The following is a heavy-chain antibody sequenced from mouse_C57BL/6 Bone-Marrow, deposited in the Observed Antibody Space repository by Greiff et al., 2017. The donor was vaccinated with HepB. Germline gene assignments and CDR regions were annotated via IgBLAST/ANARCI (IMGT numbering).Heavy chain of an antibody. D-gene: IGHD1-1*01. CDR1: GYTFTSYG. CDR3: ARCDYYGSSPYYFDY. V-gene: IGHV1-81*01. J-gene: IGHJ2*01. Sequence: VQVVESGAELARPGASVKLSCKASGYTFTSYGISWVKQRTGQGLEWIGEIYPRSGNTYYNEKFKGKATLTADKSSSTAYMELRSLTSEDSAVYFCARCDYYGSSPYYFDYWGQGTTLTVSS. CDR2: IYPRSGNT.